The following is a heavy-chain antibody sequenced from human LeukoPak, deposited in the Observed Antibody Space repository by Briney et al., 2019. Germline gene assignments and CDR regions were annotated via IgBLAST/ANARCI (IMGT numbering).Heavy chain of an antibody. V-gene: IGHV3-53*01. CDR3: ARVSMGYFDYVWGSYRYGWFDP. J-gene: IGHJ5*02. CDR2: IYSGGST. Sequence: GGSLRLSCAASGFTVSSNYMSWVRQAPGEGLEWVSVIYSGGSTYYADSVKGRFTISRGNSRNTLYLQMNSLRAEDTAVYYCARVSMGYFDYVWGSYRYGWFDPWGQGTLVTVSS. D-gene: IGHD3-16*02. CDR1: GFTVSSNY.